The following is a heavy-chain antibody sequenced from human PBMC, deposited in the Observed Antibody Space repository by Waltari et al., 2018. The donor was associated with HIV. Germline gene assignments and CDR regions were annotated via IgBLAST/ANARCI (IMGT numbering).Heavy chain of an antibody. CDR3: ARDHLVPVFRSN. V-gene: IGHV3-11*01. CDR1: GFAFSYYD. J-gene: IGHJ4*02. D-gene: IGHD3-10*01. Sequence: QVQLVESGGGLVKPGGSLRLSCAASGFAFSYYDISWIRPAPGKGLEWVSYISSSGSTIYYADSVKGRFTISRDNAKNSLYLQMNSLRAEDTAVYYCARDHLVPVFRSNGGQGTLVTVSS. CDR2: ISSSGSTI.